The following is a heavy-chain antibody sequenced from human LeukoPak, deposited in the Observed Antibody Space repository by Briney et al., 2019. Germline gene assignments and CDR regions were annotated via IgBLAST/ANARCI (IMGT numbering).Heavy chain of an antibody. V-gene: IGHV4-59*01. D-gene: IGHD5-18*01. CDR3: ARDNRGYSYGRGYNYYYYMDV. J-gene: IGHJ6*03. CDR2: IYYSGGT. Sequence: PSETLSLTCTVSGGSISSYYWSWIRQPPGKGLEWIGYIYYSGGTNYKSSLKSRVTISVDTSKNQFSLKLRSVTAADTAVYYCARDNRGYSYGRGYNYYYYMDVWGKGTTVTVSS. CDR1: GGSISSYY.